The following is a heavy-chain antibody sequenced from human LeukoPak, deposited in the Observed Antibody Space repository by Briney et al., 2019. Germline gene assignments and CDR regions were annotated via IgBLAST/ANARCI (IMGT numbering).Heavy chain of an antibody. D-gene: IGHD5-18*01. CDR1: GFTFSDYY. Sequence: PGGSLRLSCAASGFTFSDYYMTWIRQAPGKGLEWVSYISSSGSTISYADSVKGRFTISRDNAKNSLPLQMNSLRADDTAVYYCARGYTDLGGDYAMDVWGQGTTVTVSS. V-gene: IGHV3-11*01. J-gene: IGHJ6*02. CDR3: ARGYTDLGGDYAMDV. CDR2: ISSSGSTI.